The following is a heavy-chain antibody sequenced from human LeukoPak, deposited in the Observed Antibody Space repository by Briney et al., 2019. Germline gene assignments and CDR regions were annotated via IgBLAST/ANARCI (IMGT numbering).Heavy chain of an antibody. Sequence: PSETLSLTCIVPGDSSRPHISSWIWQPPGKGLEWIGYIYYSGSTNYNPSLKGRVTISVDTSKNQFSLRLSSVTAADTAVYYCARLGQAITMIVHWVQGTMVTVSS. CDR3: ARLGQAITMIVH. CDR2: IYYSGST. V-gene: IGHV4-59*08. CDR1: GDSSRPHI. D-gene: IGHD3-22*01. J-gene: IGHJ3*01.